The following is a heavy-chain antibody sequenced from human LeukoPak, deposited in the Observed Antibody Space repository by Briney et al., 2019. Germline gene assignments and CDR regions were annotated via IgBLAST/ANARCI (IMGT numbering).Heavy chain of an antibody. Sequence: GGSLRLSCAASGFTFSSYEMNWVRQAPGKGLEWVSYISSSGSTIYYADSVKGRFTISRDNAKKSLYLQMNSLRAEDTAVYYCARATTYDILTGFSDYWGQGTLVTVSS. CDR3: ARATTYDILTGFSDY. CDR1: GFTFSSYE. CDR2: ISSSGSTI. V-gene: IGHV3-48*03. D-gene: IGHD3-9*01. J-gene: IGHJ4*02.